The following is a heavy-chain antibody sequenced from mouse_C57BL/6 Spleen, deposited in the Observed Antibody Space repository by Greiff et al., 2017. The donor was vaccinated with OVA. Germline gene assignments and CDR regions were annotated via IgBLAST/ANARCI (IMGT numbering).Heavy chain of an antibody. D-gene: IGHD1-1*01. Sequence: EVKLMESGGGLVKPGGSLKLSCAASGFTFSDYGMHWVRQAPEKGLEWVAYISSGSSTIYYADTVKGRFTISRDNAKNTLFRQMTSLRSEDTAMYYCVRDYYGSSYAWFAYWGQGTLVTVSA. CDR1: GFTFSDYG. V-gene: IGHV5-17*01. CDR2: ISSGSSTI. J-gene: IGHJ3*01. CDR3: VRDYYGSSYAWFAY.